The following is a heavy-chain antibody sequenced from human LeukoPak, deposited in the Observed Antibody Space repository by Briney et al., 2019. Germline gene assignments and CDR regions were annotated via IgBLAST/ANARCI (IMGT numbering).Heavy chain of an antibody. CDR3: ARGAALVTHRYFDY. CDR1: DGSISAYY. J-gene: IGHJ4*02. D-gene: IGHD5-18*01. Sequence: SETLSLTCTVSDGSISAYYWSWIRQSPGKGLEWIGYIFYEGKTVYNPALESRVTFSIGSPNNHFFLGMTSVTAADTAVYYCARGAALVTHRYFDYWGPGTLVTVSS. CDR2: IFYEGKT. V-gene: IGHV4-59*08.